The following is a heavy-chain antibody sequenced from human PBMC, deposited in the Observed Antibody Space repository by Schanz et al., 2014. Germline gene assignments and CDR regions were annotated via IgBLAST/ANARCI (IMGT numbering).Heavy chain of an antibody. CDR3: AKDAENTAMITDYFDY. CDR2: ISGSGGST. CDR1: GFTFSSYA. V-gene: IGHV3-23*01. J-gene: IGHJ4*02. D-gene: IGHD5-18*01. Sequence: EVQLLESGGGLVQPGGSLRLSCAASGFTFSSYAMSWVRQAPGKGLEWVIVISGSGGSTYYADSVRGRFTMSRDNSKNTVHLQMNSLRAEDTAVYYCAKDAENTAMITDYFDYWGQGTLVTVSS.